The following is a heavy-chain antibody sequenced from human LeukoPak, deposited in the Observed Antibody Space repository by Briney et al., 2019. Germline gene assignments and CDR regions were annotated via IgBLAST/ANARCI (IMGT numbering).Heavy chain of an antibody. D-gene: IGHD6-13*01. V-gene: IGHV3-30*04. J-gene: IGHJ4*02. Sequence: GGSLRLSCAASGFPFSRYAMHWVRQAPGKGLEWVAVIANDGKDKQYADSVRGRFTLSRDNSRNTLYLQMSSLRAEDTAVYYCAKGVRIAAGKYYFDSWGQGTLVTVSS. CDR2: IANDGKDK. CDR3: AKGVRIAAGKYYFDS. CDR1: GFPFSRYA.